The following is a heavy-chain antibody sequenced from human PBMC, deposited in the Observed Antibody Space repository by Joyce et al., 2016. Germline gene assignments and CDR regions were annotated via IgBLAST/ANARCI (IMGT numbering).Heavy chain of an antibody. Sequence: QVQLVESGGGVVQPGKSLRLSCAASVFTCSSFAMHWVRKAPGKGREGVAVIRYDGNNEYYADAGEGRFTISRDNAKNTLYLEKNSLRAEDTAVYYCARDRVLNYEGNFDHWGQGTLVTVSS. J-gene: IGHJ4*02. D-gene: IGHD4-11*01. CDR2: IRYDGNNE. CDR1: VFTCSSFA. V-gene: IGHV3-33*01. CDR3: ARDRVLNYEGNFDH.